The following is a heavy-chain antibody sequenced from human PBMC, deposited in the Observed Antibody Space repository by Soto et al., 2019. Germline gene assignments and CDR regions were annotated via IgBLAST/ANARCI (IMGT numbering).Heavy chain of an antibody. Sequence: QVQLVQSGAEVRKPGSSVRVSCKASGGTFREYAISWVRQAPGHGLEWMGEIIPHNGNAKYAQKFQDRVTMTADTAASTVYMELRSLRSDDSAVFYCARDRSGWYDFWGQGTLVTVSA. CDR2: IIPHNGNA. CDR3: ARDRSGWYDF. CDR1: GGTFREYA. D-gene: IGHD6-19*01. V-gene: IGHV1-69*06. J-gene: IGHJ4*02.